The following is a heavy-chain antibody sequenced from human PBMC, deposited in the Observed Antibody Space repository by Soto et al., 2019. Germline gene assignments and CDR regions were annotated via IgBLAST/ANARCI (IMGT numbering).Heavy chain of an antibody. V-gene: IGHV4-59*01. J-gene: IGHJ4*02. CDR1: GGSISSYY. CDR3: ARVGYSDFWSGYYGHFDY. CDR2: IYYSGST. D-gene: IGHD3-3*01. Sequence: TSETLSLTCTVSGGSISSYYWSWIRQPPGKGLEWIGYIYYSGSTNYNPSLKSRVTISVDTSKNQFSLKLSSVTAADTAVYYCARVGYSDFWSGYYGHFDYWGQGTLVTVS.